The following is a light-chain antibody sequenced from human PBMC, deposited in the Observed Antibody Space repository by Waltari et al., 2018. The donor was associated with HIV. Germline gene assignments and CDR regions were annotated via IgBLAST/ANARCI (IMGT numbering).Light chain of an antibody. CDR2: EVN. J-gene: IGLJ2*01. CDR1: SSDVGSYNR. V-gene: IGLV2-18*01. Sequence: QSALTQPPSVSGSPGQSVSISCTGSSSDVGSYNRVSWYQQPPRTAPKLIIYEVNNRPSGVPDRFSGSQSGNTASLTIAGLQAEDEADYYCSLYTGTTNVLFGGGTKLTVL. CDR3: SLYTGTTNVL.